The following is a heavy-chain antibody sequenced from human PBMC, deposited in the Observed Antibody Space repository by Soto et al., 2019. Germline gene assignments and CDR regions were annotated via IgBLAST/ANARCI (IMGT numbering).Heavy chain of an antibody. D-gene: IGHD3-22*01. CDR1: GFTLSSYG. Sequence: QVQLVETGGGVVPPGRSLRLSCAASGFTLSSYGMHWVRQAPGKGLEWVAVISNDGSNKYYADSVKGRFTISRDNSKNTLYLQMNSLRAEDTAMYYCAKDYYYDSSGWVDWGQGTLVTVSS. J-gene: IGHJ4*02. CDR2: ISNDGSNK. CDR3: AKDYYYDSSGWVD. V-gene: IGHV3-30*18.